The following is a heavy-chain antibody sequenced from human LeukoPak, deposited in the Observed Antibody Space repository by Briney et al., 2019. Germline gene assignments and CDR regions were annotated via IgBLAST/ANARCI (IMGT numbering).Heavy chain of an antibody. J-gene: IGHJ4*02. Sequence: GGSLRLSCTASGFTFGDYAMSWVRQAPGKGLEWVGFIRSKAYGGTTEYAASVKGRFTISRDDSKSIAYLQMNSLKTEDTAVYYCTRGSSPTVDYFDYWGQGTLVTVSS. D-gene: IGHD6-6*01. CDR1: GFTFGDYA. V-gene: IGHV3-49*04. CDR2: IRSKAYGGTT. CDR3: TRGSSPTVDYFDY.